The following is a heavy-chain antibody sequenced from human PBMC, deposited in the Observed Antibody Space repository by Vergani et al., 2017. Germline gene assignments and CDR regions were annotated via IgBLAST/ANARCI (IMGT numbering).Heavy chain of an antibody. CDR1: GYTFTTNA. Sequence: QVQLVQSGAEVKKPGASVKVSCEASGYTFTTNAIHWVRQAPGQGLEWMGWISPYNGNTNYAQKLQGRVTMTTDTSTSTAYMELRSLRSDDTAVFYCARDREDYNSSWFYYAMDVWGQGTTVTVSS. CDR3: ARDREDYNSSWFYYAMDV. V-gene: IGHV1-18*04. D-gene: IGHD6-13*01. J-gene: IGHJ6*02. CDR2: ISPYNGNT.